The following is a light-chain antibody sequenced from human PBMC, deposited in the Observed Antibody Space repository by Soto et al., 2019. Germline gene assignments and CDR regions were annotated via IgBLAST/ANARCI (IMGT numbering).Light chain of an antibody. J-gene: IGKJ1*01. CDR1: KSISRW. Sequence: DMQGTKSPSTLAASVVPRVTITCWQIKSISRWLAWYQQKPGKALKPLIYKASSLESGAPPRFSGSGSGTEFTLTISSLHPDNFATNSSNQYNSNPWRLGKGTKV. CDR2: KAS. CDR3: NQYNSNPWR. V-gene: IGKV1-5*03.